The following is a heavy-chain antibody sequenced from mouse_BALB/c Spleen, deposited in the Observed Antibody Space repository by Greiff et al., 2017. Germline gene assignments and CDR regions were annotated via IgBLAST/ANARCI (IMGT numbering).Heavy chain of an antibody. V-gene: IGHV5-17*02. J-gene: IGHJ4*01. D-gene: IGHD1-1*01. CDR3: ARHYDGSSYNAMDY. Sequence: EVKLVESGGGLVQPGGSRKLSCAASGFTFSSFGMHWVRQAPEKGLEWVAYISSGSSTIYYADTVKGRFTISRDNPKNTLFLQMTSLRSEDTAMYYCARHYDGSSYNAMDYWGQGTSVTVSS. CDR1: GFTFSSFG. CDR2: ISSGSSTI.